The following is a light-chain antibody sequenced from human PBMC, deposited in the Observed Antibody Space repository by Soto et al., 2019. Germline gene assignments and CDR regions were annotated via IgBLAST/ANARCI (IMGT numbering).Light chain of an antibody. CDR1: QSVSSN. CDR3: QQYNNWPRT. J-gene: IGKJ2*01. CDR2: GAS. Sequence: EIVMTQSPATLSVSPGERATLSCRASQSVSSNLAWYQQTPGQAPRLLIYGASTRATGIPARFSGRGSGTEFTLTVSSLQSEDFAVDYCQQYNNWPRTFGQGTKLEIK. V-gene: IGKV3-15*01.